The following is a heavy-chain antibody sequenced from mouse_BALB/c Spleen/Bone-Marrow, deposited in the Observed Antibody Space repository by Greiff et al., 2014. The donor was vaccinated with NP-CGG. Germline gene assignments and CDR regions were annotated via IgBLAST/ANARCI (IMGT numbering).Heavy chain of an antibody. V-gene: IGHV1-7*01. Sequence: QVQLQQSGAELAKPGASVKMSCKASGYTFPSYWMHWVKQRPGQGLEWIGYINPSTGYTDYNQKFKDKATLTADKSSSTAYMEMSSLTSEDSAFYYCVRGDNGKYWGQGTTLTVSS. CDR1: GYTFPSYW. J-gene: IGHJ2*01. CDR3: VRGDNGKY. D-gene: IGHD2-1*01. CDR2: INPSTGYT.